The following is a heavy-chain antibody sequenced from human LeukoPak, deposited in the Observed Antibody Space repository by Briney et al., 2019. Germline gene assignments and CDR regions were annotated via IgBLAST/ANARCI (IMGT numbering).Heavy chain of an antibody. CDR2: IIPIFGTA. D-gene: IGHD5-24*01. V-gene: IGHV1-69*05. CDR3: ARDNDGYNYYYYMDV. Sequence: GSSVKVSCKASGGTFSSYAISWVRQAPGQGLEWMGGIIPIFGTANYAQKFQGRVTITTDESTSTAYMELSSLRSEDTAVYYCARDNDGYNYYYYMDVWGKGTTVTVSS. CDR1: GGTFSSYA. J-gene: IGHJ6*03.